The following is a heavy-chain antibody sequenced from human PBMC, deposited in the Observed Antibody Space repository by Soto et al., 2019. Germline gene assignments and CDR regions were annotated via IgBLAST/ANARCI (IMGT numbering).Heavy chain of an antibody. CDR1: GGSISSSSYY. CDR2: IYYSGST. Sequence: SETLSLTCTVSGGSISSSSYYWGWIRQPPGKGLEWIGSIYYSGSTYYNPSLKSRVTISVDTSKNQFSLKLSSVTAADTAVYYCASERGILTGYLYYGMDVWGQGTTVTVSS. J-gene: IGHJ6*02. D-gene: IGHD3-9*01. CDR3: ASERGILTGYLYYGMDV. V-gene: IGHV4-39*01.